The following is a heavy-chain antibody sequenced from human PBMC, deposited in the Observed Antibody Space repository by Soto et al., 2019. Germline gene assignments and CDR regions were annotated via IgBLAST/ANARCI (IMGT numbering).Heavy chain of an antibody. CDR3: ARAYCYFPSCPLDF. D-gene: IGHD2-2*01. CDR1: GYIFSSFG. J-gene: IGHJ4*02. Sequence: HVQLVQSGDEVKKPGASVRVSCRASGYIFSSFGITWVRQVPGQGLEWLGWINTSNGDTNAAQKFQGRVTMTTDTPTCTAYMAPMSLISDDKAVYYCARAYCYFPSCPLDFRGQRHIVTVPS. CDR2: INTSNGDT. V-gene: IGHV1-18*01.